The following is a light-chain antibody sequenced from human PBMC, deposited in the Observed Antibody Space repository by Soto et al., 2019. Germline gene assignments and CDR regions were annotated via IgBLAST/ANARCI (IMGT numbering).Light chain of an antibody. Sequence: IVSAQSAGALSLSPGSPPYPPCRDSQSVTNYIAWYQQRPGQAPRLLIYDAYNRATGVPARFSGGRSGTAFTLTISDLEPADFGLYYCQQRLNWPPGFGQGTKVDIK. J-gene: IGKJ1*01. CDR2: DAY. CDR3: QQRLNWPPG. V-gene: IGKV3-11*01. CDR1: QSVTNY.